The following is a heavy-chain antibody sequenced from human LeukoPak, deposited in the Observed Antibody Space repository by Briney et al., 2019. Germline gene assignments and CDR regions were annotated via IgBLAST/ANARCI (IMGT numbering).Heavy chain of an antibody. CDR3: AKGSYDSSGYLDY. V-gene: IGHV3-9*03. D-gene: IGHD3-22*01. CDR2: ISWNSGSI. CDR1: GFTFDDYA. Sequence: PGGSLRLSCAASGFTFDDYAMHWVRQAPGKGLEWVSGISWNSGSIGYADSVKGRFTISRDNAKNSLYLQMNSLRAEDMALYYCAKGSYDSSGYLDYWGQGTLVTVSS. J-gene: IGHJ4*02.